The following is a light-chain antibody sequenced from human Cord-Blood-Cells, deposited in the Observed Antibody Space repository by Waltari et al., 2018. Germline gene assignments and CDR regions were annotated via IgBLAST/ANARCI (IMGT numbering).Light chain of an antibody. Sequence: DIQLTQSPSFLSASVGDRVTITCRASQGISSYLAWYQQKPGKAPKLLIYAASTVQSGVPSRFSGSGSGTEFTLTISSLQPEDFATYYCQQLNSYLFTFGPGTKVDIK. CDR2: AAS. V-gene: IGKV1-9*01. CDR1: QGISSY. J-gene: IGKJ3*01. CDR3: QQLNSYLFT.